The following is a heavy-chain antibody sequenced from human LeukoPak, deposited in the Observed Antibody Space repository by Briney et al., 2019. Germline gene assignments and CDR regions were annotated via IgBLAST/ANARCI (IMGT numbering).Heavy chain of an antibody. CDR2: IYYSGST. CDR3: ARDYYDSSGFDY. CDR1: GGSISSGDYY. Sequence: SSETLSLTCTVSGGSISSGDYYWGWIRQPPGKGLEWIGSIYYSGSTYYNPSLKSRVTISVDTSKNQFSLKLSSVTAADTAVYYCARDYYDSSGFDYWGQGTLVTVSS. D-gene: IGHD3-22*01. V-gene: IGHV4-39*07. J-gene: IGHJ4*02.